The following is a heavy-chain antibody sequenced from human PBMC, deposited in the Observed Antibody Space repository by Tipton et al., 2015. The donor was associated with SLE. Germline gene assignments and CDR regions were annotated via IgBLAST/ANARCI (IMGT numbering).Heavy chain of an antibody. J-gene: IGHJ4*02. V-gene: IGHV4-59*08. CDR3: ARHRYSSGQLGY. D-gene: IGHD6-19*01. CDR2: IYYSGST. CDR1: GYSISSYY. Sequence: TLSLTCTVSGYSISSYYWSWIRQPPGKGLEWIGYIYYSGSTNYNPSLKSRVTISVDTSKNQFSLKLSSVTAADTAVYYCARHRYSSGQLGYWGQGTLVTVSS.